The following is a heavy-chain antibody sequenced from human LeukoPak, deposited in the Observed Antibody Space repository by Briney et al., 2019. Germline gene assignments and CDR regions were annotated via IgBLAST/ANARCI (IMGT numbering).Heavy chain of an antibody. CDR2: IYTSGST. Sequence: SETLSLTCTVSGGPISSYYWSWIRQPAGKGLEWIGRIYTSGSTNYNPSLKSRVTMSVDTSKNQFSLKLSSVTAADTAVYYCARTDISGASPVTHDNWFDPWGQGTLVTVSS. J-gene: IGHJ5*02. V-gene: IGHV4-4*07. CDR3: ARTDISGASPVTHDNWFDP. CDR1: GGPISSYY. D-gene: IGHD3-10*01.